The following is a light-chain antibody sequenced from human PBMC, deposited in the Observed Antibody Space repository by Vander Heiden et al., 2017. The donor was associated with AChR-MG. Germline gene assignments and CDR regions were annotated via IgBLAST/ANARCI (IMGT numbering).Light chain of an antibody. Sequence: EIVMTQSPATLSVSPGERATLSCRASQSVSSNLAWYQQKPGQAPRLLIYGASTRATGIPARFSGSGSGTEFTLTISSLQSEDFAGYYCQHLFTFGPGTKVDIK. CDR1: QSVSSN. CDR3: QHLFT. J-gene: IGKJ3*01. CDR2: GAS. V-gene: IGKV3-15*01.